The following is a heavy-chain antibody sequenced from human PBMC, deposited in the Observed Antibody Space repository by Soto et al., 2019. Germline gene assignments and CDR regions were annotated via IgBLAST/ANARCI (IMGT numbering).Heavy chain of an antibody. CDR3: AREIMITFGGVIGNSDAFDI. V-gene: IGHV3-48*02. Sequence: GGSLRLSCAASGFTFSSYSMNWVRQAPGKGLAWVSYISSSSSTIYYADSVKGRFTISRDNAKNSLYLQMNSLRDEDTAVYYCAREIMITFGGVIGNSDAFDIWGQGTMVTV. D-gene: IGHD3-16*02. J-gene: IGHJ3*02. CDR1: GFTFSSYS. CDR2: ISSSSSTI.